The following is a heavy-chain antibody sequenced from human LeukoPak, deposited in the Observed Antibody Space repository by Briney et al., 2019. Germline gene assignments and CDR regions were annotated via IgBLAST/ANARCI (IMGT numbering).Heavy chain of an antibody. CDR2: IGGSGAGT. V-gene: IGHV3-23*01. CDR1: GFTFSSSV. CDR3: ATTLHSGYYDLY. Sequence: AGGSLRLSCAASGFTFSSSVMSWVRQAPGKGLEWVSGIGGSGAGTYYAVSVKGRFTISGDSSKNTLYLQMNSLRAEDTAVYYCATTLHSGYYDLYWGQGTLVTVSS. J-gene: IGHJ4*02. D-gene: IGHD3-22*01.